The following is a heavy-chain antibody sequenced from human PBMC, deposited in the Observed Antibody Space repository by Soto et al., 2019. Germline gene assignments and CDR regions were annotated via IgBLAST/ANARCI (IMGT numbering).Heavy chain of an antibody. V-gene: IGHV4-34*01. CDR2: INHSGST. CDR1: GGSFSGYY. CDR3: ARGSYDYVWGSYRFYYYGMDV. D-gene: IGHD3-16*02. J-gene: IGHJ6*02. Sequence: SETLSLTCAVYGGSFSGYYWSWIRQPPGKGLEWIGEINHSGSTNYNPSLKSRVTISVDTSKNQFSPKLSSVTAADTAVYYCARGSYDYVWGSYRFYYYGMDVWGQGTTVTVSS.